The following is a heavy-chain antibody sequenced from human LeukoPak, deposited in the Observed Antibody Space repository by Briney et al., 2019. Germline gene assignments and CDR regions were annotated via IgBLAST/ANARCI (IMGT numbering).Heavy chain of an antibody. CDR3: ASLDYGSGGNDDAFDI. D-gene: IGHD3-10*01. J-gene: IGHJ3*02. CDR1: GFTFSSYE. V-gene: IGHV3-48*03. CDR2: ISSSGSTI. Sequence: GGSLRLSCAASGFTFSSYEMNWVRQAPGKGLEWVSYISSSGSTIYYADSVKGRFTISRDNAKNSLYLQMNSLRAEDTAVYYCASLDYGSGGNDDAFDIWGQGTMVTVSS.